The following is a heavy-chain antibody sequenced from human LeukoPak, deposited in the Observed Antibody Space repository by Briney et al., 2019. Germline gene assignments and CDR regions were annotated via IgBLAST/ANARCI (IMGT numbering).Heavy chain of an antibody. CDR3: ARQDSGSYGVLDY. Sequence: SETLSLTCTVSGGSISSYYWGWIREPPGKGLEWIGSIYHSGSTYYNPSLKSRVTISVDTSKNQFSLKLSSVTAADTAVYYCARQDSGSYGVLDYWGQGTLVTVSS. CDR1: GGSISSYY. V-gene: IGHV4-38-2*02. CDR2: IYHSGST. D-gene: IGHD1-26*01. J-gene: IGHJ4*02.